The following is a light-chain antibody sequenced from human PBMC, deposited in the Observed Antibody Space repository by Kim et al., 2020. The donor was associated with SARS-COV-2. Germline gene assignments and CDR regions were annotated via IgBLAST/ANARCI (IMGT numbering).Light chain of an antibody. V-gene: IGLV1-44*01. Sequence: QPVLTQPPSASGTPWQRVTIFCSGSSSNIGRNSLHWYQQVPGTAPKLLIYNNNQRPSGVPDRFSGAKSGTSASLAINGLRSEDEAEYYCAAWDDSLNGVVFGGGTQLTVL. J-gene: IGLJ2*01. CDR3: AAWDDSLNGVV. CDR2: NNN. CDR1: SSNIGRNS.